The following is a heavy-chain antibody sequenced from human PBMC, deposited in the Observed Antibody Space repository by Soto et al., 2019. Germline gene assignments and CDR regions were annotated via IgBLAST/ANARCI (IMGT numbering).Heavy chain of an antibody. CDR2: INAGNGNT. CDR3: ARDQTRYCSGGSCYLGLGY. Sequence: GASVKVSCKASGYTFTSYAMHWVRQAPGQRLEWMGWINAGNGNTKYSQKFQGRVTITRDTSASTAYMELSSLRSEDTAVYYCARDQTRYCSGGSCYLGLGYWGQGTLVTVSS. CDR1: GYTFTSYA. J-gene: IGHJ4*02. D-gene: IGHD2-15*01. V-gene: IGHV1-3*01.